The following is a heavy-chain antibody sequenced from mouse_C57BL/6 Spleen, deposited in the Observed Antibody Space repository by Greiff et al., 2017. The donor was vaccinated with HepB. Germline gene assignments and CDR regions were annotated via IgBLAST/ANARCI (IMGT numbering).Heavy chain of an antibody. CDR3: ARGGLRRLWYFDV. D-gene: IGHD2-4*01. J-gene: IGHJ1*03. CDR2: IDPSDSYT. Sequence: QVQLQQPGAELVKPGASVKLSCKASGYTFTSYWMQWVKQRPGQGLEWIGEIDPSDSYTNYNQKFKGKATLTVDTSSSPAYMQLSSLTSEDSAVYYCARGGLRRLWYFDVWGTGTTVTVSS. CDR1: GYTFTSYW. V-gene: IGHV1-50*01.